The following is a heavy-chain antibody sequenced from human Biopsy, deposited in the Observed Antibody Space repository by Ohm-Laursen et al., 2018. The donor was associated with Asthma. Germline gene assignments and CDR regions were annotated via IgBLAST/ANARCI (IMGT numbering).Heavy chain of an antibody. V-gene: IGHV1-69*01. CDR3: ARGYSGTDRIVYYYSGMEV. CDR2: LIPVLGTA. CDR1: GGMFSNYA. Sequence: VSSVKVSCKASGGMFSNYAISWVRQAPRQGLEWMGGLIPVLGTADYAPMFEGRVTITADESTSTAYLELTSLRFEDTAVYYCARGYSGTDRIVYYYSGMEVWGQGTTVTVSS. D-gene: IGHD5-12*01. J-gene: IGHJ6*02.